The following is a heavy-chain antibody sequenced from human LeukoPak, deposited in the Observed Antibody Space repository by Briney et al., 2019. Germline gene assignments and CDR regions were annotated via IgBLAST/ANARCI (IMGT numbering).Heavy chain of an antibody. Sequence: GSLRLSCAASGFTFSSYAMSWVRQAPGKGLEWIGEINHSGSTNYNPSLKSRVTISVDTSKNQFSLKLSSVTAADTAVYYCARYPYYYDSSGYYGYFDYWGQGTLVTVSS. CDR2: INHSGST. CDR3: ARYPYYYDSSGYYGYFDY. V-gene: IGHV4-34*01. J-gene: IGHJ4*02. D-gene: IGHD3-22*01. CDR1: GFTFSSYA.